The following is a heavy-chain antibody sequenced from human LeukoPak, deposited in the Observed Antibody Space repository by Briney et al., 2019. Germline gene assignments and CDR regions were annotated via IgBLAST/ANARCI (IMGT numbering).Heavy chain of an antibody. V-gene: IGHV3-7*01. J-gene: IGHJ4*02. CDR1: GFPFSNSW. CDR2: INKDGGGI. CDR3: ARDGGYSYGSFDY. Sequence: PGGSLRLSCAVSGFPFSNSWMYWVRQAPGKGLEGVANINKDGGGISCVDSVKGRFTISRDNAKNSLYLQMNSLRAEDTAVYYCARDGGYSYGSFDYWGQGTLVTVSS. D-gene: IGHD5-18*01.